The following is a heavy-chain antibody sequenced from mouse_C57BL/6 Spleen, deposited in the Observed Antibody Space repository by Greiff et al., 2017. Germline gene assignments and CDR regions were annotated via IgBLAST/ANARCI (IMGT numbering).Heavy chain of an antibody. J-gene: IGHJ4*01. CDR1: GYTFTSYW. CDR2: IDPSDSET. CDR3: ARGHDYDGAMDY. D-gene: IGHD2-4*01. V-gene: IGHV1-52*01. Sequence: QVQLQQPGAELVRPGSSVKLSCKASGYTFTSYWMHWVKQRPIQGLEWIGNIDPSDSETHYNQQFKDKATLTVDKSSSTAYMQLSSLTSEDSAVYYCARGHDYDGAMDYWGQGTSVTVSS.